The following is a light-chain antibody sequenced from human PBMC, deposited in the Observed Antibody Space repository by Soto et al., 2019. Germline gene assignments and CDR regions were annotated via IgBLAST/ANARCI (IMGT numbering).Light chain of an antibody. Sequence: EMVMTQSPATPSVSPGERATLSCRASQSVSNNLAWYQQKPGQAPRLLIYGASTRATGIPARFSGSGSGTEFTLTISSLQSEDFAVYYCHQYNNWPQTFGQGTKVEIK. CDR1: QSVSNN. V-gene: IGKV3-15*01. CDR2: GAS. J-gene: IGKJ1*01. CDR3: HQYNNWPQT.